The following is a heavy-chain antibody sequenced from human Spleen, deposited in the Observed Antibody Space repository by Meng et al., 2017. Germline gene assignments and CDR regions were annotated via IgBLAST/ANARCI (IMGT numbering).Heavy chain of an antibody. CDR2: INHSGST. CDR3: ARGPTTMAHDFDY. J-gene: IGHJ4*02. Sequence: QVLRQRGGAGRLKPSETLSLTCVVSGGSFSDYYWSWIRQPPGKGLEWIGEINHSGSTNYNPSLESRATISVDTSQNNLSLKLSSVTAADSAVYYCARGPTTMAHDFDYWGQGTLVTVSS. CDR1: GGSFSDYY. D-gene: IGHD4-11*01. V-gene: IGHV4-34*01.